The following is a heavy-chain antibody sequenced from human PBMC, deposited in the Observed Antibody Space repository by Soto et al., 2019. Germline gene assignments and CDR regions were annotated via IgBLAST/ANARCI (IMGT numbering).Heavy chain of an antibody. D-gene: IGHD2-21*02. CDR3: ASLVEMAAIAWYFDL. J-gene: IGHJ2*01. Sequence: QVQLQESGPGLVKPSQTLSLICTVSGGSISSGGHYWSWIRQFPGNDLEWIGFISYTGSTYYNPSLKSRVTMSADSSKNQFFLWLSSVTAADTAVYYCASLVEMAAIAWYFDLWGRGTLVTVSS. V-gene: IGHV4-31*03. CDR2: ISYTGST. CDR1: GGSISSGGHY.